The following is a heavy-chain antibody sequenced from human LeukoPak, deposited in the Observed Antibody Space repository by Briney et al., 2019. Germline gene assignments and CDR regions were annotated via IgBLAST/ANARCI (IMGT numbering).Heavy chain of an antibody. J-gene: IGHJ5*02. CDR3: AREREVSDLVGVYHANWVEP. D-gene: IGHD2-15*01. CDR2: IRGDGSNK. V-gene: IGHV3-33*01. CDR1: GFTFSSYG. Sequence: PGRSLRLSCAASGFTFSSYGMHWVRQAPGKGLEWVAVIRGDGSNKYYADSVKGRFTISRDNSKNTLYLQMNSLRAEDTAVYYCAREREVSDLVGVYHANWVEPWGQGTLVTVSS.